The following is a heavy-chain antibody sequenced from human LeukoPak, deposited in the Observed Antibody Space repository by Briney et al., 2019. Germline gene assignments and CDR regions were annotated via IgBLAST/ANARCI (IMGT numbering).Heavy chain of an antibody. CDR1: GGSISGGGYY. CDR3: ATTEEYCSGGSCYLDY. D-gene: IGHD2-15*01. Sequence: SETLSLTCTVSGGSISGGGYYWSWIRQPPGKGLEWIGYIYHSGSTYYNPSLKSRVTISVDRSKNQFSLKLSSVTAADTAVYYCATTEEYCSGGSCYLDYWGQGTLVTVSS. J-gene: IGHJ4*02. CDR2: IYHSGST. V-gene: IGHV4-30-2*01.